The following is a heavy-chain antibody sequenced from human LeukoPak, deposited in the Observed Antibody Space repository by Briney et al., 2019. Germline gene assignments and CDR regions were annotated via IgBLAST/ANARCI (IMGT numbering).Heavy chain of an antibody. CDR3: AKEPLAAPGTRLAY. CDR2: ISGSGGST. J-gene: IGHJ4*02. Sequence: GGSLRLSCAASGFTFSSYAMSWVRQAPGKGLEWVSAISGSGGSTYYTDSVKGRFTISRDNSKNTLHLQMNSLRAEDTALYYCAKEPLAAPGTRLAYWGQGTLVTVSS. D-gene: IGHD6-13*01. CDR1: GFTFSSYA. V-gene: IGHV3-23*01.